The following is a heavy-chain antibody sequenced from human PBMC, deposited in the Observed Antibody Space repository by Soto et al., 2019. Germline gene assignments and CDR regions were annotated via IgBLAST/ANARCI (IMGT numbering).Heavy chain of an antibody. D-gene: IGHD1-7*01. CDR1: GFTFSSYG. Sequence: EVQLLESGGGLVQPGGSLRLSCAASGFTFSSYGMTWVRPAPGKGLEWDSISSAPGAGTYYAASVKGRFTISRDNSKNTLYRQMTSLRADDTAVYYCAKDRRAGGNYGFYSDFWGQGALAIVSS. CDR2: SSAPGAGT. J-gene: IGHJ4*02. CDR3: AKDRRAGGNYGFYSDF. V-gene: IGHV3-23*01.